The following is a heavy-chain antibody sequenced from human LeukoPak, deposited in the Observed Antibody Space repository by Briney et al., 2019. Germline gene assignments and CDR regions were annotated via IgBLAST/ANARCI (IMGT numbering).Heavy chain of an antibody. V-gene: IGHV4-38-2*02. CDR2: IYHSGSP. CDR1: RYSISSGYY. J-gene: IGHJ5*02. Sequence: SETLSFTCTVSRYSISSGYYWGWIRQPPGKGLEWIGSIYHSGSPYYNPSLKSRVTISINTSRNQFSLKLSSLTAADTAVYYCARHEYSGSYYGLSWFDPWGKGTLVTVSS. D-gene: IGHD1-26*01. CDR3: ARHEYSGSYYGLSWFDP.